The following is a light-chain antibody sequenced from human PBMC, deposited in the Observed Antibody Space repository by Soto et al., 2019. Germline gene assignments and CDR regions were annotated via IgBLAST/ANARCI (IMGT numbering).Light chain of an antibody. J-gene: IGKJ5*01. CDR2: SAS. V-gene: IGKV1-39*01. CDR1: QTISNY. Sequence: DIQMTQSPSSLSASVGDRVPITCRASQTISNYLNWYQQRPGKAPKLLIYSASSLQSGVPSRFSGSESGTDFTLTISSLQPEDCATYYCQQSYATPITFGQGTRLEIK. CDR3: QQSYATPIT.